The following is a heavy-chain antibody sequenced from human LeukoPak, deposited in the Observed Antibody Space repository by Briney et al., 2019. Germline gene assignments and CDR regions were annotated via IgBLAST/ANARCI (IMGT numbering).Heavy chain of an antibody. V-gene: IGHV3-30*18. J-gene: IGHJ4*02. D-gene: IGHD5-12*01. Sequence: GGSLRLSCAASGFGFSSYGMHWVRQAPGKGLEWVAVISNDGSNKYYADSVEGRFTISRDNSKNTLYMQMNSLRAEDTAVYYCAKENGDGYDPYYFDYWGQGTLVTVSS. CDR1: GFGFSSYG. CDR2: ISNDGSNK. CDR3: AKENGDGYDPYYFDY.